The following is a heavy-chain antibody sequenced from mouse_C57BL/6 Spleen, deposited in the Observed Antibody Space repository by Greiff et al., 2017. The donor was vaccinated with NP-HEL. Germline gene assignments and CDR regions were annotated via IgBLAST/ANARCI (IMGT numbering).Heavy chain of an antibody. CDR1: GYTFTSYW. V-gene: IGHV1-50*01. Sequence: VQLQQPGAELVKPGASVKLSCKASGYTFTSYWMQWVKQRPGQGLEWIGEIDPSDSYTNYNQKFKGKATLTVDTSSSTAYMQLSSLTSEDSAVYYCARRGRVDYWGQGTTLTVSS. CDR3: ARRGRVDY. CDR2: IDPSDSYT. J-gene: IGHJ2*01.